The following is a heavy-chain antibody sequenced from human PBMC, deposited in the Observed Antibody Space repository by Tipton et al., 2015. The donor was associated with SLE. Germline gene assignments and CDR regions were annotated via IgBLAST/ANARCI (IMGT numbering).Heavy chain of an antibody. V-gene: IGHV3-48*03. J-gene: IGHJ5*02. CDR2: LSSSGSTI. CDR1: GFTFSSYE. Sequence: SLRLSCAASGFTFSSYEMNWVRQAPGKGLEWVSWLSSSGSTIYYADSVKGRFTISRDNAKNSLYLQMNSLRVEDTAVYFCAGDDYASGITWGQGTLVTVSS. D-gene: IGHD3-10*01. CDR3: AGDDYASGIT.